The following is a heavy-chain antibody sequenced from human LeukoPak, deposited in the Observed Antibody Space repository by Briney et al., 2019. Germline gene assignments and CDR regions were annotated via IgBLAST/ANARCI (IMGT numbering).Heavy chain of an antibody. CDR3: AKDLISPRRVGSSEKLDY. D-gene: IGHD3-10*01. CDR1: GFTFSSYA. Sequence: PGGSLRLSCAASGFTFSSYAMSWVRQASGKGLEWVSAISGSGGSTYYADSVKGRFTISRDNSKNTLYLQMNSLRAEDTAIYYCAKDLISPRRVGSSEKLDYWGQGTLVTVSS. CDR2: ISGSGGST. J-gene: IGHJ4*02. V-gene: IGHV3-23*01.